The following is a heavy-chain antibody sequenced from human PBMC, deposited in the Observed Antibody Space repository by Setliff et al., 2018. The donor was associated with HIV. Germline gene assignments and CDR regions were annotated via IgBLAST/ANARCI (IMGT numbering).Heavy chain of an antibody. J-gene: IGHJ4*02. CDR2: ISPQNGKT. CDR1: GYDFRRYG. CDR3: ARGGNGEFDL. D-gene: IGHD3-10*01. Sequence: GASVKVSCKTSGYDFRRYGIAWVRQVPGHGLEWMGWISPQNGKTKYAQRFQGRVTMTTDTSTSSVFMELRSLRSEDTAVYYRARGGNGEFDLWGQGTLVTVSS. V-gene: IGHV1-18*01.